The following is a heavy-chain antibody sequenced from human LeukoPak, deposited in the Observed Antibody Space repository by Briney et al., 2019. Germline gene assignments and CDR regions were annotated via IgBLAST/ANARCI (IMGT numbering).Heavy chain of an antibody. CDR3: ARQGWNWGSDC. V-gene: IGHV4-39*01. Sequence: PSETLSLTCTVSNGSISSSSHYWGWLRQPPGKGLEWIGTIYYSGSTYYNPSLKSRLTISVDTSKNQFSLKLNSVTAADTAVYFCARQGWNWGSDCWGQGTLVTVSS. CDR2: IYYSGST. J-gene: IGHJ4*02. D-gene: IGHD7-27*01. CDR1: NGSISSSSHY.